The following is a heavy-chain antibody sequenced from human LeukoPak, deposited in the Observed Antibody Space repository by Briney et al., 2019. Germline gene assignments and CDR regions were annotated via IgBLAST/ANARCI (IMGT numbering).Heavy chain of an antibody. D-gene: IGHD5-24*01. CDR3: ARVGDSRDGYNYAVDFDY. Sequence: GGSLRLSCAASGFTFSIYWMSWVRQAPGKGLEWVANIKQDGSEKYYVDSVKGRFTISRDNAKNSLYLQMNSLRAEDTAVYYCARVGDSRDGYNYAVDFDYWGQGTLVTVSS. CDR2: IKQDGSEK. J-gene: IGHJ4*02. V-gene: IGHV3-7*01. CDR1: GFTFSIYW.